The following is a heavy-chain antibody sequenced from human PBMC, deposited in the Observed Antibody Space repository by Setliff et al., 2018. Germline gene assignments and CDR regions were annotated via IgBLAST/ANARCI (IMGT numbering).Heavy chain of an antibody. CDR3: ARGDYDSSLGGY. V-gene: IGHV4-34*01. CDR1: GGSFSGYY. CDR2: INHSGST. J-gene: IGHJ4*02. Sequence: TSETLSLTCAVYGGSFSGYYWSWIRQPPGKGLEWIGEINHSGSTNYNPSLKSRVTISVDTSKNQFSLKLSSVTAADTAVYYCARGDYDSSLGGYWGQGTLVTVSS. D-gene: IGHD3-22*01.